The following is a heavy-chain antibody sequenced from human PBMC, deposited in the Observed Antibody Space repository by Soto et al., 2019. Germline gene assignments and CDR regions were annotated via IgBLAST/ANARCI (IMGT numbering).Heavy chain of an antibody. V-gene: IGHV4-31*03. CDR1: GGSIISSAYY. CDR2: IYYSGST. CDR3: ARAPAGSCTTGLCPNWFDP. Sequence: PSETLPLTCTVSGGSIISSAYYGSWILQHPGKGLEWIGYIYYSGSTYYNPSLKSRITISVDTSKNQFSLKLSSVTAEDTAVYYCARAPAGSCTTGLCPNWFDPWGQGTPVTVSS. J-gene: IGHJ5*02. D-gene: IGHD2-8*01.